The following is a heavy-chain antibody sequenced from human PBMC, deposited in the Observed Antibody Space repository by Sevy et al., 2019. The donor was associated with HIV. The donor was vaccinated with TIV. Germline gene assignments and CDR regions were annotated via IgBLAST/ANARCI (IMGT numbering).Heavy chain of an antibody. J-gene: IGHJ4*02. CDR2: ISAYNGNT. CDR3: AREDLDGSGSYYPDY. D-gene: IGHD3-10*01. V-gene: IGHV1-18*04. Sequence: ASVKVSCKASGYTFTSYGISWVRQAPGQGLEWLGWISAYNGNTNYAQQLQGRVTMTTDTSTSTAYMELRSLRSDDTAVYYCAREDLDGSGSYYPDYWGQGTLVTVSS. CDR1: GYTFTSYG.